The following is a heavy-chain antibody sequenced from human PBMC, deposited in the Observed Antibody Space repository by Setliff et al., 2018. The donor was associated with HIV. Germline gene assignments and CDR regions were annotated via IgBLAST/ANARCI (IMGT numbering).Heavy chain of an antibody. V-gene: IGHV3-15*01. CDR2: IKSKTDDGSI. D-gene: IGHD3-3*01. Sequence: GGSLRLSCEGSGFTFSRAPMSWVRQAPGKGLEWVGRIKSKTDDGSIDYAVPVKGRFAISRDDSKNTLYLQMNGLQTADTAVYYCRSQVGDNSFWSGIVTWGQGTLVTVSS. J-gene: IGHJ4*02. CDR3: RSQVGDNSFWSGIVT. CDR1: GFTFSRAP.